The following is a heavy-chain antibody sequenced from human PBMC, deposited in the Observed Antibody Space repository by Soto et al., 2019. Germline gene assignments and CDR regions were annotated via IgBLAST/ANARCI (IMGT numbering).Heavy chain of an antibody. V-gene: IGHV3-23*01. Sequence: GGSLRLSCAASGFTFSSYAMSWVRQAPGRGLEWVSTISGADSSTYYADSVKGRFTISRDNSKNTLYLQTNSLRAEDTAVYYCAKHHFVFGLSGTMDVWGQGTTVTVSS. J-gene: IGHJ6*02. D-gene: IGHD3-3*02. CDR1: GFTFSSYA. CDR2: ISGADSST. CDR3: AKHHFVFGLSGTMDV.